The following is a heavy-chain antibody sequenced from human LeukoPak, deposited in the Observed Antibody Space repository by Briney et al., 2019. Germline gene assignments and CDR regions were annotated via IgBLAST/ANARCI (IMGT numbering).Heavy chain of an antibody. J-gene: IGHJ4*02. CDR1: GFTFSSYA. CDR2: ICPDGTVT. Sequence: GGSLRLSCAASGFTFSSYAMSWVRQAAGKGLVWVSRICPDGTVTNYADSVKGRFTISRDNAKNMVFLQMNSLRADDTAVYYCVRDFRSADYWGQGILVTVSS. CDR3: VRDFRSADY. V-gene: IGHV3-74*01.